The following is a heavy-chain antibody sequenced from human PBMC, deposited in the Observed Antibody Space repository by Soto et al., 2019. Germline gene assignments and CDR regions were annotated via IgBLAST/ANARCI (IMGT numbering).Heavy chain of an antibody. CDR2: IIPILGIA. CDR3: ARPRYYYDSSASAFDI. Sequence: SVKVSCKASGGTFSSSTISWVRQAPGQGLEWMGRIIPILGIANYAQKFQGRVTITADKSTSTAYMELSSLRSEDTAVYYCARPRYYYDSSASAFDIWGQGTMVTVSS. D-gene: IGHD3-22*01. CDR1: GGTFSSST. V-gene: IGHV1-69*02. J-gene: IGHJ3*02.